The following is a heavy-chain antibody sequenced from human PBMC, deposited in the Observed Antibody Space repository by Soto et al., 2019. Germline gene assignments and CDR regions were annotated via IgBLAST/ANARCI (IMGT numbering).Heavy chain of an antibody. CDR1: GGSVSSGSYY. CDR3: ARRTTVTTFDY. CDR2: IYYSGST. D-gene: IGHD4-17*01. V-gene: IGHV4-61*01. Sequence: QVQLQESGPGLVKPSETLSLTCTVSGGSVSSGSYYWSWIRQPPGKGLEWIGYIYYSGSTNYNPSLKSRVTISVDTSKNQFSLKLSSVTAADTGVYYCARRTTVTTFDYWGQGTLVTVSS. J-gene: IGHJ4*02.